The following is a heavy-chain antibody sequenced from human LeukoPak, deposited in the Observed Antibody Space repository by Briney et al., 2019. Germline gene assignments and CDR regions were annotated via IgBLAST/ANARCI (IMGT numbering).Heavy chain of an antibody. J-gene: IGHJ4*02. CDR2: ISGSGGSI. CDR3: AKRHSSGWYFDY. D-gene: IGHD6-19*01. CDR1: GFTFSSYA. Sequence: PGGSLRLSCVASGFTFSSYAMNWVRQAPGKGLEWVSGISGSGGSIFYADSVKGRFTISRDNSKNTLYLQMNSLRAEDTAVYFCAKRHSSGWYFDYWGQGTLVTVSS. V-gene: IGHV3-23*01.